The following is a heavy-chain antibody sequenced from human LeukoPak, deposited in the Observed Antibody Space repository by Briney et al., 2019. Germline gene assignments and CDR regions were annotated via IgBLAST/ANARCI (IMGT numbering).Heavy chain of an antibody. CDR1: GFTFSSYE. CDR3: ARDRPLRGFKLDY. D-gene: IGHD5-12*01. J-gene: IGHJ4*02. CDR2: ISSSGSTI. Sequence: GGSLRLSCAASGFTFSSYEMNWVRQAPGKGLEWISYISSSGSTIYYADSVKGRFTISRDNAKNSLYLQMNSLRAEDTAVYYCARDRPLRGFKLDYWGQGTLVTVSS. V-gene: IGHV3-48*03.